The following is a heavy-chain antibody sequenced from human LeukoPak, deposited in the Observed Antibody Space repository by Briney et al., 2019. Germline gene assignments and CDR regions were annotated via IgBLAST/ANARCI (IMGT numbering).Heavy chain of an antibody. CDR2: IYSGGST. CDR3: AKDRTRTSTSFDY. J-gene: IGHJ4*02. V-gene: IGHV3-53*01. CDR1: GFTVSSNY. Sequence: PGGSLRLSCAASGFTVSSNYMSWVRQAPGKGLEWVSVIYSGGSTYYADSVKGRFTISRDNSKNTLYLQMNSLRAEDTAVYYCAKDRTRTSTSFDYWGQGTLVTVSS. D-gene: IGHD1-14*01.